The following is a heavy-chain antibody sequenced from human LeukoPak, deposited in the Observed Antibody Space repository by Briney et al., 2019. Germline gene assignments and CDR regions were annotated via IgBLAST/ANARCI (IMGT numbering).Heavy chain of an antibody. J-gene: IGHJ3*02. CDR1: GFTFSSYG. CDR2: ISGSGGST. D-gene: IGHD2-15*01. CDR3: ARSRQGGSAFDI. Sequence: PGGSLRLSCAASGFTFSSYGMSWVRQAPGKGLEWVSAISGSGGSTYYADSVKGRFTISRDNAKNSLYLQMNSLRAEDTAVYYCARSRQGGSAFDIWGQGTMVTVSS. V-gene: IGHV3-23*01.